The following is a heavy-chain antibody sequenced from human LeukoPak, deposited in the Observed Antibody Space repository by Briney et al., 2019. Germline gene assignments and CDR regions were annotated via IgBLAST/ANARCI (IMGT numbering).Heavy chain of an antibody. D-gene: IGHD3-16*01. CDR3: ARDRPPGGLGAFDY. CDR1: GLTFSIYS. CDR2: ISDNSRHI. V-gene: IGHV3-21*01. Sequence: GGSLRLSCAASGLTFSIYSMNWVRQAPGKGLEWVSCISDNSRHIYYADSVKGRFTISRDNAKNSLFLQMNSLRAEDTAVYYCARDRPPGGLGAFDYWGQGTLVTVSS. J-gene: IGHJ4*02.